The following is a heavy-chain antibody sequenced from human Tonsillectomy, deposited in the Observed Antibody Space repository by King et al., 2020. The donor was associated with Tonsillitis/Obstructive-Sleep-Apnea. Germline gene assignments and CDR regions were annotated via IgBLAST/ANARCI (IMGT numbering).Heavy chain of an antibody. CDR3: ARGRDIVVVATNNWFDP. CDR1: GGSFSGYY. CDR2: INYIGST. D-gene: IGHD2-15*01. V-gene: IGHV4-34*01. J-gene: IGHJ5*02. Sequence: VQLQQWGAGLLKPSETLSLTCAVYGGSFSGYYWSWIRQPPGKGLEWIGEINYIGSTNYNPSLKSRVAISVDTSKNLFSLKLNSVTAADTAVYYCARGRDIVVVATNNWFDPWGQGTLVTVSS.